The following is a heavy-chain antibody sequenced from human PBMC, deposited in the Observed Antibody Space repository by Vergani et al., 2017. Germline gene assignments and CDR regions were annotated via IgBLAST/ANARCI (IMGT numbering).Heavy chain of an antibody. CDR2: IKQDGSEK. CDR1: GFTFSSYW. Sequence: EVQLVESGGGLVQPGGSLRLSCAASGFTFSSYWMSWVRQAPGKGLEWVANIKQDGSEKYYVDSVKGRFTISRDNAKNSLYLQMNSLRAEDTAVYYCARDDTAMVTGAFDIWGQGTMVTVSS. D-gene: IGHD5-18*01. CDR3: ARDDTAMVTGAFDI. J-gene: IGHJ3*02. V-gene: IGHV3-7*01.